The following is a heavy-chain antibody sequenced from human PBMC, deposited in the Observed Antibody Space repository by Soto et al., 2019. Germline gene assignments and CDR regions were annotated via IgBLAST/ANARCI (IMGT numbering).Heavy chain of an antibody. V-gene: IGHV3-64*01. J-gene: IGHJ6*03. D-gene: IGHD6-6*01. Sequence: EVQLAESGGGLAQPGGSLRLSCAASGFTLSGYAMDWVRQAPGKGLEYVSGISSNGVGTHYANSVQGRFTISRDNSKNTVYLQMGSLRPEDMAVYYCARRARPDFYYMAVWGKGTTVTVSS. CDR3: ARRARPDFYYMAV. CDR2: ISSNGVGT. CDR1: GFTLSGYA.